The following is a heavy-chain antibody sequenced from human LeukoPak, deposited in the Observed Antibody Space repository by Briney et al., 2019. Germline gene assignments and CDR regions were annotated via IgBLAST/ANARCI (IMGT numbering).Heavy chain of an antibody. CDR1: GFTVSSNY. CDR3: AKNVRGFGVVITCLDY. CDR2: IYSGGST. Sequence: GGSLRLSCAASGFTVSSNYMSWVRQAPGKGLEWVSVIYSGGSTYYADSVKGRFTISRDNSKNTLYLQMNSLRAEDTAVYYCAKNVRGFGVVITCLDYWGQGTLVTVSS. D-gene: IGHD3-3*01. V-gene: IGHV3-53*01. J-gene: IGHJ4*02.